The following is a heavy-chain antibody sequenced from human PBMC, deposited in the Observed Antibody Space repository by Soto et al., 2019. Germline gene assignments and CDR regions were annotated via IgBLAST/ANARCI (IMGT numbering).Heavy chain of an antibody. CDR1: GFTFSSYA. V-gene: IGHV3-23*01. CDR2: IGGSGATT. D-gene: IGHD1-26*01. Sequence: GGSLRLSCRASGFTFSSYAMTWVRQAPGKGLEWVSGIGGSGATTYYADTVRGRFTISRDNSKNTLYLQMNRLRGDDTAVYYCADVSGSHLNYYYGMGVWGQGTTVTVSS. CDR3: ADVSGSHLNYYYGMGV. J-gene: IGHJ6*02.